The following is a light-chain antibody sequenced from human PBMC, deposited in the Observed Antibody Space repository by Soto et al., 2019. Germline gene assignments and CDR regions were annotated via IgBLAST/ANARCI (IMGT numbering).Light chain of an antibody. CDR1: QSVSTN. J-gene: IGKJ5*01. CDR2: GAS. CDR3: QQYKDWFSIT. Sequence: EIVMTQSPATLSVSPGETVTLSCRASQSVSTNSAWYQQRPGQAPRLLIYGASTSATGIPARFSGSGSGTEFTLTISSLQSEDFAVYYCQQYKDWFSITFGQGTRLEIK. V-gene: IGKV3-15*01.